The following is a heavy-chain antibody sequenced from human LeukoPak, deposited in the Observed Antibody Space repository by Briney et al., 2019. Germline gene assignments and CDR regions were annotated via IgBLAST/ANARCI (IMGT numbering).Heavy chain of an antibody. V-gene: IGHV4-4*02. CDR3: VRDPRDGYAFDS. D-gene: IGHD5-24*01. CDR2: IYHSGSI. Sequence: KTSGTLSLTCAVSGDSISSNKWWSWVRLPPGKGLEWIGEIYHSGSINYHPSLKSRVTVSLDTSKNQFSLKLSSVTAADTAVYYCVRDPRDGYAFDSWGQGTLVTVSP. CDR1: GDSISSNKW. J-gene: IGHJ4*02.